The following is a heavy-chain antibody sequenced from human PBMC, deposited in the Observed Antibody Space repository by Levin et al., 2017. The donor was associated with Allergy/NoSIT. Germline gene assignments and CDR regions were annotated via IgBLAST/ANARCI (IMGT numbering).Heavy chain of an antibody. CDR1: GFTVSSNY. Sequence: LSLTCAASGFTVSSNYMSWVRQAPGKGLAWVSVIYSGGSTYYADSVKGRFTISRDNSKNTLYLQMNSLRAEDTAVYYCARVQSSYEDAFDIWGQGTMVTVSS. CDR3: ARVQSSYEDAFDI. V-gene: IGHV3-53*01. J-gene: IGHJ3*02. D-gene: IGHD5-18*01. CDR2: IYSGGST.